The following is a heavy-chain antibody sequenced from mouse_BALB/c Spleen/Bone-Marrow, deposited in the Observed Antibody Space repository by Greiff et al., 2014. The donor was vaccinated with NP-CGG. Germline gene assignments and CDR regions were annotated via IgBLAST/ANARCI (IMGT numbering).Heavy chain of an antibody. CDR1: GFTFSSYT. Sequence: EVKVVESGGGLVQPGGSLKLSCAASGFTFSSYTMSWVRQTPEKRLVWVAYISNGGGSIYYPDTVKGRFTISRDNDKNTLYLQMSSLKSEDTGMYYCASHYYDSSPFAYWGQGTLVTVSA. V-gene: IGHV5-12-2*01. CDR2: ISNGGGSI. J-gene: IGHJ3*01. D-gene: IGHD1-1*01. CDR3: ASHYYDSSPFAY.